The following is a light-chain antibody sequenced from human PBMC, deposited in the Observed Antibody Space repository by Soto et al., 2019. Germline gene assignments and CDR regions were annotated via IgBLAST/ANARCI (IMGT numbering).Light chain of an antibody. CDR2: DVN. Sequence: QSALTQPASVSGSPGQSITISCTGTSTDVGGYNYVSWYHQHPGKAHKLMIYDVNNPPSGVSNRLSGTKSGTTASLTISGLQADDEADYYCSSYASSSTLVFGGGTKLTVL. V-gene: IGLV2-14*01. CDR3: SSYASSSTLV. CDR1: STDVGGYNY. J-gene: IGLJ2*01.